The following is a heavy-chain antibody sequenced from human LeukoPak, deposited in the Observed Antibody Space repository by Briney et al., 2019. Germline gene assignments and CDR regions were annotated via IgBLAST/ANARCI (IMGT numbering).Heavy chain of an antibody. D-gene: IGHD2-15*01. V-gene: IGHV3-7*01. J-gene: IGHJ5*02. CDR2: INQDGSEE. CDR3: ARDGSKSCSGGSCYLNWFDP. CDR1: GFPFSSYA. Sequence: PGGSLRLSCPASGFPFSSYAMSWVRQAPGKGLEWVANINQDGSEEYYVASVKGRFTISRDNAKNSLYLQMTSLRAEDTAVYYCARDGSKSCSGGSCYLNWFDPWGQGTLVTVSS.